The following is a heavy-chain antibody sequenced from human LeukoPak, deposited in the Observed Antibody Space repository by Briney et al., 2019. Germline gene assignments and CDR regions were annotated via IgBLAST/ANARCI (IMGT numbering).Heavy chain of an antibody. CDR3: ASAAGPFDN. CDR1: GFTFSAYG. CDR2: IWFDGSNK. Sequence: PGGSLRLSCAASGFTFSAYGMHWVRQAPGKGLEWVAVIWFDGSNKYYADSVKGRFTISRDNSKNTLYLQMNSLRAEDTAVYYCASAAGPFDNWXXXTLVTVSS. D-gene: IGHD6-13*01. V-gene: IGHV3-33*01. J-gene: IGHJ4*01.